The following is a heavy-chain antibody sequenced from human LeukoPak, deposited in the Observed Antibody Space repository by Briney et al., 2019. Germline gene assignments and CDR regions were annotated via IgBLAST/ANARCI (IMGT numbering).Heavy chain of an antibody. CDR1: GFTFSSYS. V-gene: IGHV3-15*01. Sequence: KTGGSLRLSCAASGFTFSSYSMNWVRQAPGKGLEWVGRIKSKTDGGTTDYAAPVKGRFTISRDDSKNTLYFQMNSLRAEDTAVYYCAKKCRSGWGVCFDYWGQGTLVTVSS. D-gene: IGHD6-19*01. J-gene: IGHJ4*02. CDR2: IKSKTDGGTT. CDR3: AKKCRSGWGVCFDY.